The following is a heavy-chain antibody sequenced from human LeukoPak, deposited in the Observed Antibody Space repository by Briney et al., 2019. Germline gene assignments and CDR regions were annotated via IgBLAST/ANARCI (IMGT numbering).Heavy chain of an antibody. CDR1: EFTVSNTY. J-gene: IGHJ5*02. CDR2: INHSGST. V-gene: IGHV4-34*01. Sequence: PGGSLRLSCAASEFTVSNTYMTWVRQAPGKGLEWIGEINHSGSTNYNPSLKSRVTISVDTSKNQFPLKLSSVTAADTAVYYCARKRIVVSWWGKGWFDPWGQGTLVTVSS. D-gene: IGHD2-15*01. CDR3: ARKRIVVSWWGKGWFDP.